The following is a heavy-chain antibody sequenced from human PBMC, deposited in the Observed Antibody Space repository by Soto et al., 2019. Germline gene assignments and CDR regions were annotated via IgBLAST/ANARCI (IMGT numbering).Heavy chain of an antibody. CDR2: IYYSGST. J-gene: IGHJ4*02. CDR1: GGSISSYY. Sequence: SETLSLTCTVSGGSISSYYWSWIRQPPGKGLEWIGYIYYSGSTNYNPSLKSRVTISVDTSKNQFSLKLSSVTAADTAVYYCARAFHCGGDCYSFDLWGQGTLVTVSS. D-gene: IGHD2-21*02. CDR3: ARAFHCGGDCYSFDL. V-gene: IGHV4-59*01.